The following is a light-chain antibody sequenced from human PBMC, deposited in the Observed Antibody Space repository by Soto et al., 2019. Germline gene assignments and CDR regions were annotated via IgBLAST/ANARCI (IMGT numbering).Light chain of an antibody. Sequence: EMVMTQSPATLSVSPGERATLSCRASQNLSPNLAWYQQQPGQAPRLLIFYASTRATGIPARFSGSGSGTDFTLTISSLQSEDFAVYYCQQRSNWPPITFGQGTRLEIK. CDR2: YAS. CDR3: QQRSNWPPIT. J-gene: IGKJ5*01. CDR1: QNLSPN. V-gene: IGKV3-15*01.